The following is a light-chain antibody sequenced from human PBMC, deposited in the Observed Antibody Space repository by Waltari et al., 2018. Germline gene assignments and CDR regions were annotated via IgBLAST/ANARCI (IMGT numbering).Light chain of an antibody. CDR3: QQRHDWPLN. CDR1: QSVRSY. V-gene: IGKV3-11*01. Sequence: EILLTQSPVTLSVSPGERATLSCKASQSVRSYLAWYQQKPGQAPRLLIYDASNRARGIPARFSGIGSVTDFTLTISNVEPEDVAVYYCQQRHDWPLNFGGGTKLESK. CDR2: DAS. J-gene: IGKJ4*01.